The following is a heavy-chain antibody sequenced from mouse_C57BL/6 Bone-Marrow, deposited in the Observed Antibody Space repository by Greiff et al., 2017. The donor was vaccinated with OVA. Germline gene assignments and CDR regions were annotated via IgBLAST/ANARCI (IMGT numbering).Heavy chain of an antibody. D-gene: IGHD1-1*01. J-gene: IGHJ4*01. CDR1: GFSLTSYG. Sequence: QVQLQQSGPGLVQPSQSLSMTCTVSGFSLTSYGVHWVRQSPGKGLEWLGVIWSGGSTDYNAAFISRLSISKDNSKSQVFFKMNSLQADDTAIYYCARNPTVVPYYYAMDYWGQGTSVTVSS. CDR3: ARNPTVVPYYYAMDY. V-gene: IGHV2-2*01. CDR2: IWSGGST.